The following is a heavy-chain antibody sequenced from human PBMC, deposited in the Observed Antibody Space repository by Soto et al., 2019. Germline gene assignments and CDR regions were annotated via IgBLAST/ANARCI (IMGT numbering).Heavy chain of an antibody. V-gene: IGHV4-39*01. J-gene: IGHJ4*02. CDR3: ARQPATPVTTSPLFDY. CDR1: GGSISSSSYY. D-gene: IGHD4-17*01. CDR2: IYYSGSN. Sequence: QLQLQESGPGLVKPSETLSLTCTVSGGSISSSSYYWGWIRQPPGKGLEWIGSIYYSGSNKYNPSPKSRVTIYSETPKNQFSPQLISVPAADTAVYYCARQPATPVTTSPLFDYWGQGTLVTVSS.